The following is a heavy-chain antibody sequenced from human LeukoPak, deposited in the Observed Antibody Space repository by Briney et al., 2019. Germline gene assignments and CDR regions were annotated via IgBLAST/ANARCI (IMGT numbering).Heavy chain of an antibody. D-gene: IGHD3-10*01. V-gene: IGHV3-20*04. CDR1: GFTFSSYE. CDR2: INWNGGST. J-gene: IGHJ6*03. CDR3: ARDLRVWFGESAHYFMDV. Sequence: PGGSLRLSCAASGFTFSSYEMNWVRQAPGKGLEWVSGINWNGGSTGYADSVKGRFTISRDNAKNSLYLQMNSLRAEDTALYYCARDLRVWFGESAHYFMDVWGKGTTVTVSS.